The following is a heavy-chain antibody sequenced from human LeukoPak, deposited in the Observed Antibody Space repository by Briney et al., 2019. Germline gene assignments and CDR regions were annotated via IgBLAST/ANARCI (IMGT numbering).Heavy chain of an antibody. D-gene: IGHD2-15*01. V-gene: IGHV3-30*04. CDR2: ISYDGSNK. Sequence: PGGSLRLSCAASGFTFSSYAMHWVRQAPGKGLEWVAVISYDGSNKYYADSVKGRFTISRDNSKNTLYLQMNSLRAEDTAVYYCARVRGVVVVAAIDYWGQGTLVTVSS. CDR1: GFTFSSYA. J-gene: IGHJ4*02. CDR3: ARVRGVVVVAAIDY.